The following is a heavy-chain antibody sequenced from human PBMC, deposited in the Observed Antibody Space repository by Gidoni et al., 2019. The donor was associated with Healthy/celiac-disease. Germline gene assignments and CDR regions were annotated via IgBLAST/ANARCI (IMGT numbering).Heavy chain of an antibody. CDR3: ARVPLRLRYFDWQGFDP. D-gene: IGHD3-9*01. CDR1: GGTFSSYA. V-gene: IGHV1-69*01. J-gene: IGHJ5*02. Sequence: QVQLVQSGAEVKKPGSSVKVSCKASGGTFSSYAISWVRQAPGQGLEWMGGIIHIFGTANYAQKFQGRVTITADESTSTAYMELSSLRSEDTAVYYCARVPLRLRYFDWQGFDPWGQGTLVTVSS. CDR2: IIHIFGTA.